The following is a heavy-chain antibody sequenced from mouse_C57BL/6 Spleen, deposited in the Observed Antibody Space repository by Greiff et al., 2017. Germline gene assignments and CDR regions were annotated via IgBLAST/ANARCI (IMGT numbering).Heavy chain of an antibody. Sequence: EVKVEESGGGLVQPGGSLKLSCAASGFTFSDYGMAWVRQAPRKGPEWVAFISNLAYSIYYADTVTGRFTISRENAKNTLYLEMSSLRSEDTAMYYCARLYGKDAMDYWGQGTSVTVSS. CDR1: GFTFSDYG. V-gene: IGHV5-15*04. CDR2: ISNLAYSI. CDR3: ARLYGKDAMDY. D-gene: IGHD2-1*01. J-gene: IGHJ4*01.